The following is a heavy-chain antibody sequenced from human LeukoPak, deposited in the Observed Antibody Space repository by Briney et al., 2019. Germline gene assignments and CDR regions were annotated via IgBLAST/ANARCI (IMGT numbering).Heavy chain of an antibody. J-gene: IGHJ4*02. Sequence: ASVKVSRKASGFTFTSSAMQWVRQARGRRLEWIGWIVVGSGNTNYAQKFQERVTITSDISTSTAYMALSSLRSEDTAVYYCAAVGYYDFWSGYPTFDYWGQGPLVTVSS. CDR3: AAVGYYDFWSGYPTFDY. CDR1: GFTFTSSA. D-gene: IGHD3-3*01. V-gene: IGHV1-58*02. CDR2: IVVGSGNT.